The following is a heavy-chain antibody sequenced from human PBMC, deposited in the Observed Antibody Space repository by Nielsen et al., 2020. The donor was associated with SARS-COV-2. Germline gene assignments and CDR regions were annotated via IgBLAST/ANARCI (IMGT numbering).Heavy chain of an antibody. V-gene: IGHV3-9*01. D-gene: IGHD1-26*01. CDR3: AREDLVGATSAFDI. J-gene: IGHJ3*02. CDR1: GFTFDDYA. CDR2: IRWDSNHI. Sequence: SLKISCVTSGFTFDDYAMNWVRQAPGKGLEWVSGIRWDSNHIDYADSVRGRFAISRDNAKNSLYLQMNSLRAEDTAVYYCAREDLVGATSAFDIWGQGTMVTVSS.